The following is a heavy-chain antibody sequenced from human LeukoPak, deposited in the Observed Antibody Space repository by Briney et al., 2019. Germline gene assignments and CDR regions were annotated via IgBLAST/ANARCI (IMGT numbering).Heavy chain of an antibody. J-gene: IGHJ4*02. D-gene: IGHD5-18*01. CDR3: ARVLRSYGYKNPYYFDY. CDR1: GGSVSSGSYY. V-gene: IGHV4-61*01. Sequence: SETLSLTCTVSGGSVSSGSYYWSWIRQPPGKGLEWIGYIYYSGSTNYNPSLKSRVTISVDTSKNQFSLKLSSVTAADTAVYYCARVLRSYGYKNPYYFDYWGQGTLVTVSS. CDR2: IYYSGST.